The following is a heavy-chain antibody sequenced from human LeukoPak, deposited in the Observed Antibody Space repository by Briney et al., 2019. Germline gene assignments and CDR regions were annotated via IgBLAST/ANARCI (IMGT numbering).Heavy chain of an antibody. CDR1: GFIFSSYS. CDR2: ISSSSYI. Sequence: GGSLRLSCAASGFIFSSYSMNWVRQAPGKGLEWVSSISSSSYIYYADSVKGRFTISRDNAKNSLYLQMNSLRAEDTAVYYCARDYYDSSGYYYLRYWGQGTLVTVSS. CDR3: ARDYYDSSGYYYLRY. J-gene: IGHJ4*02. D-gene: IGHD3-22*01. V-gene: IGHV3-21*01.